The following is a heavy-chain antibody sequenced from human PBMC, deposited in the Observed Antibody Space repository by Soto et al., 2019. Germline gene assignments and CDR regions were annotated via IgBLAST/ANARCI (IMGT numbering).Heavy chain of an antibody. D-gene: IGHD3-3*01. Sequence: GGSLRLSCTGSGFTFGDYAMSWFRQAPGKGLEWVGFIISRAYGGATHYAASVKGRFTISRDDSHSIVYLQMDDLKTDDTSFYFCTRTFGGVYDFWSGYSDYWGQGTLVTISS. CDR3: TRTFGGVYDFWSGYSDY. J-gene: IGHJ4*02. V-gene: IGHV3-49*03. CDR2: IISRAYGGAT. CDR1: GFTFGDYA.